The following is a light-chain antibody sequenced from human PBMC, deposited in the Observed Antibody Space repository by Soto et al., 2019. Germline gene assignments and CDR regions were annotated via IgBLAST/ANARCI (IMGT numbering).Light chain of an antibody. CDR2: GAS. V-gene: IGKV3-15*01. CDR1: QSVSSN. CDR3: LQYNNWPLT. J-gene: IGKJ4*01. Sequence: EIVMTQSPATLSVSPGERATLSCRASQSVSSNLAWYQQKPGQAPRLLIYGASTRATGIPARFSGSGSVTEFTLTISSLQSEDFAVYYCLQYNNWPLTFGGGTKVEIK.